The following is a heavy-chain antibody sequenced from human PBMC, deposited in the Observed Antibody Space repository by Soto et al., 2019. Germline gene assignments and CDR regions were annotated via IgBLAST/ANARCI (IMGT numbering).Heavy chain of an antibody. CDR3: ARDLGGSRDS. J-gene: IGHJ4*02. CDR1: GNTFTGYY. CDR2: INPNNDGT. D-gene: IGHD1-26*01. Sequence: QVQLVQSGAEVKKPGASVKVSCKASGNTFTGYYIHWVRQAPGQGLEWMGWINPNNDGTTYGEKFQGRVNMTRDTYTSSAYRELSRLRSDDTAVYYCARDLGGSRDSWGQGTLVTVSS. V-gene: IGHV1-2*02.